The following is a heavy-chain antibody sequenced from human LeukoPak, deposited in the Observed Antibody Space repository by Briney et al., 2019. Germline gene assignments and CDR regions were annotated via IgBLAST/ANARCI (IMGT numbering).Heavy chain of an antibody. Sequence: GGSLRLSCAASGFTFDDYAMHWVRQAPGKGLEWVSGISWNSGSIGYADSVKGRFTISRDNAKNSLYLQMNSLRAEDTALYYCARNTGYSGYDPKFWGQGTLVTVSS. D-gene: IGHD5-12*01. CDR2: ISWNSGSI. J-gene: IGHJ4*02. CDR3: ARNTGYSGYDPKF. V-gene: IGHV3-9*01. CDR1: GFTFDDYA.